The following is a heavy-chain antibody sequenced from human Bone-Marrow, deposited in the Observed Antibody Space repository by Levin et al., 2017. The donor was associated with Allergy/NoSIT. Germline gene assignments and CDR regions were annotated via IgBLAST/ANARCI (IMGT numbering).Heavy chain of an antibody. CDR1: GFTFSDYA. J-gene: IGHJ5*02. CDR3: ARGYDDYGKNNYFDP. D-gene: IGHD4-17*01. V-gene: IGHV3-30-3*01. CDR2: ISSSEGISR. Sequence: GGSLRLSCLASGFTFSDYAMHWVRQAPGKGLEWVARISSSEGISRHYADSVKGRFTISRDNSNDTLYLQMNSLNTEDSAFYYCARGYDDYGKNNYFDPWGQGILVTVS.